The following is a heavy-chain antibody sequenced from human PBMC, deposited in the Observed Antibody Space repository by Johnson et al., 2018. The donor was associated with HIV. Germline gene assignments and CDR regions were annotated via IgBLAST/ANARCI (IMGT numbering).Heavy chain of an antibody. Sequence: VQLVESGGGLVQPGGSLRLSCAASGFTFSSYEMNWVRQAPGKGLEWVSGISWNSGSIGYADSLKGRFTISRDNAKNSLFLQMNSLRAEDTAVYYCARESRDGPNLRAFDIWGQGTTVIVSS. CDR1: GFTFSSYE. CDR2: ISWNSGSI. D-gene: IGHD5-24*01. J-gene: IGHJ3*02. V-gene: IGHV3-48*03. CDR3: ARESRDGPNLRAFDI.